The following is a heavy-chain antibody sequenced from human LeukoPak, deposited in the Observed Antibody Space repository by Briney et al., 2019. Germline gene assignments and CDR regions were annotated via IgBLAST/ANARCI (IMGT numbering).Heavy chain of an antibody. Sequence: GSLRLSCAASGFTFSNVWMSWVRQAPGKGLEWIGEINDSGSTNFNPSLKNRVIISVDTSKNQFSLRLFSVTAADTAVYYCARGQGATVPQVGKNWFDPWGQGTLVTVSS. CDR2: INDSGST. J-gene: IGHJ5*02. CDR3: ARGQGATVPQVGKNWFDP. V-gene: IGHV4-34*01. D-gene: IGHD1-26*01. CDR1: GFTFSNVW.